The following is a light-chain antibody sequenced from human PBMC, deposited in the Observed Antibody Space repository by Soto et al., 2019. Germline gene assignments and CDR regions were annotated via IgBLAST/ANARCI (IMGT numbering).Light chain of an antibody. CDR2: GAS. J-gene: IGKJ1*01. CDR1: QSVSNRY. Sequence: EIVLTQSPGTLSLSPGQRATLAWRASQSVSNRYLAWYQQKPGQAPRLLIYGASSRATVIPDRFSGSGSGTDFTLPISRLEPEDFAAYFCQQYNNWHPWTFGQGTKVDIK. V-gene: IGKV3-20*01. CDR3: QQYNNWHPWT.